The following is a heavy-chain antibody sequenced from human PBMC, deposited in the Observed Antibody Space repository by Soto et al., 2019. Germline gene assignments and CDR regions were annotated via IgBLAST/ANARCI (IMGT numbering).Heavy chain of an antibody. CDR2: ISYDGSKK. CDR3: ANVIAAAGTNVFDY. CDR1: GFTFSSYG. Sequence: QVQLVESGGGVVQPGRSPRLSCAASGFTFSSYGMHWVRQAPGKGLEWVAVISYDGSKKYYADSVKGRFTISRDNSKNTLYLQMNSLRAEDTAVYYCANVIAAAGTNVFDYWGQGTLVTVSS. D-gene: IGHD6-13*01. J-gene: IGHJ4*02. V-gene: IGHV3-30*18.